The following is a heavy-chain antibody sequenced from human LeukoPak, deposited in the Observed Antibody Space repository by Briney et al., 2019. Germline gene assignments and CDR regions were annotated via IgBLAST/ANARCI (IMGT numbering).Heavy chain of an antibody. CDR3: AREVNGMVRYFDY. V-gene: IGHV4-39*07. D-gene: IGHD2-8*01. J-gene: IGHJ4*02. CDR1: GASISNSDFY. Sequence: SETLSLTCTVSGASISNSDFYWGWIRQPPGKGLEWIGTLYYGGSPLYNPSLKSRVTISVDTSKNQFSLILSSVTAADTAVYYCAREVNGMVRYFDYWGQGTLVTVSS. CDR2: LYYGGSP.